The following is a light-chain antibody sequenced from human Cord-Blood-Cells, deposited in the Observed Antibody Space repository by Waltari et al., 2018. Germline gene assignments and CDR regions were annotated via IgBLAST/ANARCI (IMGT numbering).Light chain of an antibody. CDR3: QQYNNWYS. V-gene: IGKV3-15*01. CDR2: VAS. J-gene: IGKJ2*03. Sequence: ELVMTQSPATLSVSPGERATLSCRASQSVSSNLAWYQQKPGQAPRLLIYVASTRATGIPARFSGSGSGTEFTLTISSLQYEDFAVYYCQQYNNWYSFGQGTKLEIK. CDR1: QSVSSN.